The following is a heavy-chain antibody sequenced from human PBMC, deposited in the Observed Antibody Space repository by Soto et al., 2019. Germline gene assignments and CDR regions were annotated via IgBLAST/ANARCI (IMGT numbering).Heavy chain of an antibody. CDR2: INAGNGNT. CDR3: ARSIVVVTALDY. V-gene: IGHV1-3*01. D-gene: IGHD2-21*02. J-gene: IGHJ4*02. Sequence: ASVEVSCKASGYTFTSYAMHWVRQAPGQRLEWMGWINAGNGNTKYSQKFQGRVTITRDTSASTAYTELSSLRSEDTAVYYCARSIVVVTALDYWGQGTLVTVSS. CDR1: GYTFTSYA.